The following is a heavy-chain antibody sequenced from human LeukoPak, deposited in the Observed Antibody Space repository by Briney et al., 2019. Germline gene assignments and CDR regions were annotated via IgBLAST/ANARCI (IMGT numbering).Heavy chain of an antibody. CDR3: ARGYQLFDY. CDR2: IYPGDSAT. Sequence: ESLKISCKGSGYSFNNYRINWVLQVPGKGLEWMGIIYPGDSATRYSPSFQGQVTISADKSVSTAYLQCSSLKASDTAMYYCARGYQLFDYWGQGTLVTVSS. J-gene: IGHJ4*02. CDR1: GYSFNNYR. V-gene: IGHV5-51*01. D-gene: IGHD6-6*01.